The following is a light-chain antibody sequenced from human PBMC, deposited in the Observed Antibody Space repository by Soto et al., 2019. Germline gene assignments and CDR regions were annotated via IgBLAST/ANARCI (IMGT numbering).Light chain of an antibody. J-gene: IGKJ2*01. CDR2: AAS. V-gene: IGKV1-39*01. CDR1: QSISSY. Sequence: DIQMTQSPSSLSASVGDRVTITCRASQSISSYLNWYQQKPGKAPKLLIYAASSLQSGVPSRFSGSGSGTDLTLTISSLQPEDFATYYYQQSYSTLYTFGHGTNLEIK. CDR3: QQSYSTLYT.